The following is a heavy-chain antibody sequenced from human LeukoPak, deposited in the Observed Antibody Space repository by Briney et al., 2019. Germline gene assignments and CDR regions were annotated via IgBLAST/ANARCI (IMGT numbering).Heavy chain of an antibody. CDR1: GYTFTSYY. Sequence: EASVKVSCKASGYTFTSYYMHWVRPAPGQGLEWMGIINPSGGSTSYAQKFQGRVTMTRDTSTSTVYMELSSLRSEDTAVYYCARGRTVVTPTDAFDIWGQGTMVTVSS. CDR2: INPSGGST. CDR3: ARGRTVVTPTDAFDI. V-gene: IGHV1-46*01. J-gene: IGHJ3*02. D-gene: IGHD4-23*01.